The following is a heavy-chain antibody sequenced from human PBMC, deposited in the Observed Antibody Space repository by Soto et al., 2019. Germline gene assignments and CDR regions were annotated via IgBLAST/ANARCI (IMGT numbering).Heavy chain of an antibody. V-gene: IGHV4-34*01. J-gene: IGHJ4*02. Sequence: QVQLQQWGAGLLKPSETLSLTCAVYGGSFSGYYWSWIRQPPGKGLEWIGEINHSGSTNYNPSLKSRVTISVDTSKNQFSLKLSSVTAADTAVYYCASRGPTCTNGVCYKPFDYWGQGTLVTVSS. CDR3: ASRGPTCTNGVCYKPFDY. CDR1: GGSFSGYY. CDR2: INHSGST. D-gene: IGHD2-8*01.